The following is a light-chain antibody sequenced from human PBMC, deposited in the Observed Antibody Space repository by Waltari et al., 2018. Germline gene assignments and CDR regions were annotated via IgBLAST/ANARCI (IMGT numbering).Light chain of an antibody. Sequence: DIVMNQTPLSLSVTLGEPASISCRSSQSLLHTNGNTYLYWYLQKPGQPPRLLIYRVSNRFSGVPDRFSGSGSGTDFTLKIRRVEAEDVGVYYCMQALQNPRTFGQGTKVEIK. CDR1: QSLLHTNGNTY. V-gene: IGKV2-29*02. CDR3: MQALQNPRT. CDR2: RVS. J-gene: IGKJ1*01.